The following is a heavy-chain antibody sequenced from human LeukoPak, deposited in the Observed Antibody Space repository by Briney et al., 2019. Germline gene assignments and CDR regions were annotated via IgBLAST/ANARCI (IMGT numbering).Heavy chain of an antibody. V-gene: IGHV3-66*01. CDR1: GFTVSTNY. Sequence: GGSLRLSCAASGFTVSTNYMSWVRQAPGKGLEWVSLIYSGGGTYYADSVKGRFTISRDNSRNTLSLQMNSLRVDDTAVYYYARGFRSVTTWGYFDYWGQGALVTVSS. CDR2: IYSGGGT. CDR3: ARGFRSVTTWGYFDY. D-gene: IGHD4-17*01. J-gene: IGHJ4*02.